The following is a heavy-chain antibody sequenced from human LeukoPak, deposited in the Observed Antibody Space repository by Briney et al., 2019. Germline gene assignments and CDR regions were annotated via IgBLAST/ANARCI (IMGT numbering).Heavy chain of an antibody. Sequence: PGGSLRLSCAASGFTFSSYEMNWVRQAPGKGLEWVSYISSSGSTIYYADSVKGRFTISRDNAKNSLYLQMNSLRAEDTAVYYCARNGPNPTSYDSSGYFNYWGQGTLVTVSS. V-gene: IGHV3-48*03. CDR1: GFTFSSYE. D-gene: IGHD3-22*01. CDR2: ISSSGSTI. CDR3: ARNGPNPTSYDSSGYFNY. J-gene: IGHJ4*02.